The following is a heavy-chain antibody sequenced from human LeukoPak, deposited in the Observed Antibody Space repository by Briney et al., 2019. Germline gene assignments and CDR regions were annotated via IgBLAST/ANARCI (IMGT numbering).Heavy chain of an antibody. CDR3: ATPTPYDYVWGSYRFDY. V-gene: IGHV1-24*01. D-gene: IGHD3-16*02. Sequence: ASVKVSCKVSGYTLTELSMHWVRQAPGKGLEWMGGFDPEDGETIYAQKFQGRVTMTEDTSTDTAYMELSSLRSEDTAVYYCATPTPYDYVWGSYRFDYWGQGTLVTVSS. J-gene: IGHJ4*02. CDR1: GYTLTELS. CDR2: FDPEDGET.